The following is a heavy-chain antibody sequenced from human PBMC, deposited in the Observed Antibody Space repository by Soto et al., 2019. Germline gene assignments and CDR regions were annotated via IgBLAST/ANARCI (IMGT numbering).Heavy chain of an antibody. Sequence: PGGSLRLSCAASVFTFSSYAMSWVRQAPGKGLEWVSGMSGSGYSTYYADSVKGRFTISRDNSKNTLYLQMNSLRAEDTAVYYCAKARGGSERINDYWGQGTLVTVSS. CDR2: MSGSGYST. CDR1: VFTFSSYA. V-gene: IGHV3-23*01. CDR3: AKARGGSERINDY. J-gene: IGHJ4*02. D-gene: IGHD2-15*01.